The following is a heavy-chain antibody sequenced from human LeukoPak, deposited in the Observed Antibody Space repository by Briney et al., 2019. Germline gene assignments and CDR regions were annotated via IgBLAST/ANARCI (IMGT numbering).Heavy chain of an antibody. CDR2: IIPIFGTA. CDR1: GYTFTSYG. J-gene: IGHJ4*02. Sequence: GASVKASCKASGYTFTSYGISWVGQAPGQGLEWMGGIIPIFGTANYAQKFQGRVTITADESTSTAYMELSSLRSEDTAVYYCASSTYYYDSSGYYPLDYWGQGTLVTVSS. CDR3: ASSTYYYDSSGYYPLDY. D-gene: IGHD3-22*01. V-gene: IGHV1-69*13.